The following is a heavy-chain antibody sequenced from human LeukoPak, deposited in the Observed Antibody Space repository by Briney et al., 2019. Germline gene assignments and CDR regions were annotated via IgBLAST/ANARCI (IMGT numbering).Heavy chain of an antibody. CDR3: ATYDYYDSSGYDY. CDR1: GYTFTGYY. V-gene: IGHV1-2*02. J-gene: IGHJ4*02. D-gene: IGHD3-22*01. CDR2: INPNSGGT. Sequence: ASVKVSCKASGYTFTGYYVHWVRQAPGRGLEWMGWINPNSGGTNYAQKFQGRVTMTRDTSISTAYMELSRLRSDDTAVYYCATYDYYDSSGYDYWGQGTLVTVSS.